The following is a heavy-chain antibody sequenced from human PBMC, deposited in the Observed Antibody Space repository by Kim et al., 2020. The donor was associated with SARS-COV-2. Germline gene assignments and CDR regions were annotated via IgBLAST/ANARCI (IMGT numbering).Heavy chain of an antibody. CDR2: IYYSGST. Sequence: SETLSLTCTVSGGSISSYYWSWIRQPPGKGLEWVGYIYYSGSTNYNPSLKSRVTISVDTSKNQFSLKLSSVTDADTAVYYCARDSGYYYDSSGFDPWGQGTLVTVSS. CDR1: GGSISSYY. CDR3: ARDSGYYYDSSGFDP. J-gene: IGHJ5*02. D-gene: IGHD3-22*01. V-gene: IGHV4-59*01.